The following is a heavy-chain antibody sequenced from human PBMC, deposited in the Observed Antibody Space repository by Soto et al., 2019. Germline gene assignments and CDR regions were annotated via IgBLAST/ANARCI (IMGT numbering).Heavy chain of an antibody. CDR2: ISGSGTTT. J-gene: IGHJ4*02. CDR1: GFTFTNYA. Sequence: EVQLLESGGGLVQPGGSLRLSCEASGFTFTNYAMNWVRQAPGKGLEWVSTISGSGTTTYYADSVRGRFTISRDNPWHTLYLEMNSLRAEDTAVYYCARDLFLQGYYVSGMYYALHYWGQGTLVPVAA. CDR3: ARDLFLQGYYVSGMYYALHY. D-gene: IGHD3-10*01. V-gene: IGHV3-23*01.